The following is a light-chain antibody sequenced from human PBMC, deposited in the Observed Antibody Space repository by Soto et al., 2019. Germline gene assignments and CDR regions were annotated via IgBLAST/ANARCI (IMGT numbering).Light chain of an antibody. Sequence: AIQMTQSPSSLSASVGDRVTITCRASQGIRDDLAWYQQRPGKAPKLLIYAASNLQSGVPSRFSGSGSGTDFTLIISSLQPEDFETYYCLQDYDYPYTFGQGTKLESK. CDR1: QGIRDD. CDR3: LQDYDYPYT. V-gene: IGKV1-6*01. CDR2: AAS. J-gene: IGKJ2*01.